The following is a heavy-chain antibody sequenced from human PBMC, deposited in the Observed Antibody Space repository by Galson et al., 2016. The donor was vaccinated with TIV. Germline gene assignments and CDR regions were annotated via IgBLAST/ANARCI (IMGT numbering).Heavy chain of an antibody. CDR3: AREEDLRYYFDY. CDR2: IIPIVGVA. V-gene: IGHV1-69*04. Sequence: SVKVSCKASGGTFSTSTINWVRQAPGQGLEWMGRIIPIVGVAVYAQKFRGRVTITADKSTSTAHMELSSLRSEDTAVYYCAREEDLRYYFDYWGQGALVTVSS. CDR1: GGTFSTST. J-gene: IGHJ4*02. D-gene: IGHD3-16*01.